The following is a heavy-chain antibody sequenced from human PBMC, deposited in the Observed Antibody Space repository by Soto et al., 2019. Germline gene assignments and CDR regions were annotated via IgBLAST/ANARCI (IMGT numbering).Heavy chain of an antibody. D-gene: IGHD3-9*01. J-gene: IGHJ4*02. CDR2: IIPIFGTA. V-gene: IGHV1-69*13. CDR1: GGTFSSYA. Sequence: ASVKVSCKASGGTFSSYAISWVRQAPGQGLEWMGGIIPIFGTANHAQKFQGRVTITADESTSTAYMELSSLRSEDTAVYYCARDLSYDILTGYFDYWGQGTLVTVSS. CDR3: ARDLSYDILTGYFDY.